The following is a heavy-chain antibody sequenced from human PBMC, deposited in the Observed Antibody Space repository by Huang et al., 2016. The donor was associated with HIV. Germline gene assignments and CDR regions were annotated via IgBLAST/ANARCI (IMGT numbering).Heavy chain of an antibody. J-gene: IGHJ1*01. V-gene: IGHV3-23*01. CDR1: GFTFSSSC. CDR3: ARGGAGGTVRYFQH. D-gene: IGHD6-13*01. CDR2: IGGRCYTP. Sequence: EVQLLESGGGLVQPGGSLRLSCASPGFTFSSSCMRWVRQAPWKGLEWGSTIGGRCYTPYHADSVKGRFAVSRDKSKNTLYLQMNSLRAEDTAVYYCARGGAGGTVRYFQHWGQGTLFTVSS.